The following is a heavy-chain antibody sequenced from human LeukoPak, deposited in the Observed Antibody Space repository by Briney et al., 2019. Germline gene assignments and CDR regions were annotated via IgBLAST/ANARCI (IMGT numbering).Heavy chain of an antibody. CDR3: ARGPYVWGSYRYPYYFDY. CDR2: IYYSGST. J-gene: IGHJ4*02. D-gene: IGHD3-16*02. Sequence: SETLSLTCTVSGGSISSGGYYWSWIRQHPGKGLEWIGYIYYSGSTYYNPSLKSRVTISVDTSKNQFSLKLSSVTAADTAVYYCARGPYVWGSYRYPYYFDYCGQGTLVTVSS. CDR1: GGSISSGGYY. V-gene: IGHV4-31*03.